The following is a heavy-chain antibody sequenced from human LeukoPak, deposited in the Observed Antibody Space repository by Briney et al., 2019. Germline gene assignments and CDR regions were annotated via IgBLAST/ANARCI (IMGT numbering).Heavy chain of an antibody. Sequence: LSLTCAVYGGSFSGYYWSWIRQPPGKGLEWVAFIRYDGSNKYYADSVKGRFTISRDNGKNSLYLQMNSLRAEDTAVYYCARDSSGWYHWFDSWGQGTLVTVSS. J-gene: IGHJ5*01. D-gene: IGHD6-19*01. CDR3: ARDSSGWYHWFDS. V-gene: IGHV3-33*08. CDR1: GGSFSGYY. CDR2: IRYDGSNK.